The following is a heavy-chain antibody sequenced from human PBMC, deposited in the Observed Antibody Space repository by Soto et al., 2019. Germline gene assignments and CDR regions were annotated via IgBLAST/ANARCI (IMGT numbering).Heavy chain of an antibody. CDR3: ARDRRENTAMVEPCDL. D-gene: IGHD5-18*01. CDR2: IWYDGSNK. V-gene: IGHV3-33*01. Sequence: QVQLVESGGGVVQPGKSLRLSCAASGFTFSTYGMHWVRQAPGKGLEWVAVIWYDGSNKYYADSVEGRFTVSRDNSNNTVSLQMNSLRAEDTALYYCARDRRENTAMVEPCDLGGLGTLVTVSS. J-gene: IGHJ4*02. CDR1: GFTFSTYG.